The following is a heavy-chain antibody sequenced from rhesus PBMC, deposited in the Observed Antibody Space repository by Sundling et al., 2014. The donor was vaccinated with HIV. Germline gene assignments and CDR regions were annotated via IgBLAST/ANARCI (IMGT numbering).Heavy chain of an antibody. J-gene: IGHJ4*01. V-gene: IGHV3-54*02. CDR1: GFTFRTYG. D-gene: IGHD1-26*01. CDR3: VGDDGGTGRIPFDR. CDR2: IWYDGSKT. Sequence: EVQLVESGGDLVQPGGSLRLSCAVSGFTFRTYGMYWVRQAPGRGLEWVALIWYDGSKTYYADSVKDRFTISRDNSKNILYLQMNNLKLEDTAVYYCVGDDGGTGRIPFDRWGQGVLVTVSS.